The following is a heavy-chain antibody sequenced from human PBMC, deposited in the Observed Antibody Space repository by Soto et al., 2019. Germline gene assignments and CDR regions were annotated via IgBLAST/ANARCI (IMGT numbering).Heavy chain of an antibody. CDR3: VRDGSKTLRDCFDP. V-gene: IGHV4-4*07. J-gene: IGHJ5*02. CDR1: GGSMSKFY. Sequence: SETLSLTCSVSGGSMSKFYWSWIRKTAGKGLEWMGRVYATGTSDYNPSLRSRIAMSVDISKKTFSLRLRSVTAADTGVYYCVRDGSKTLRDCFDPWGQGILVTV. D-gene: IGHD4-17*01. CDR2: VYATGTS.